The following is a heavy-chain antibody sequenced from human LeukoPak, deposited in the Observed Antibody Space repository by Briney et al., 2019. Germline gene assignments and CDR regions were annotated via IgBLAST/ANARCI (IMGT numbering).Heavy chain of an antibody. CDR1: GYTFTGYY. D-gene: IGHD1-26*01. V-gene: IGHV1-2*02. CDR3: ARAGGATTGDAFDI. J-gene: IGHJ3*02. CDR2: INPNSGGT. Sequence: GASVKVSCKASGYTFTGYYMHWVRQAPGQGLEWMGWINPNSGGTNYAQKFQGRVTMTRDTSISTAYMELSRLRSDDTAVYYCARAGGATTGDAFDIWGQGTMVTVSS.